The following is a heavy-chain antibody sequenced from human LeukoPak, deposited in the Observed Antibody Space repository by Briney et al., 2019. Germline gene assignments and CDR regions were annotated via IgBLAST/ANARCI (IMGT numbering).Heavy chain of an antibody. D-gene: IGHD1-26*01. CDR2: ISGSGGRT. J-gene: IGHJ4*02. CDR1: GFTFSRYA. V-gene: IGHV3-23*01. Sequence: PGGSLRLSCAASGFTFSRYAMSCVRQAPQKGLEWVSAISGSGGRTYYADPVKGRFPIHRDNSKNTLYLQMNSLRAEDTAVYYCAKDRALQQWELLGFDYWGQGTLVTVSS. CDR3: AKDRALQQWELLGFDY.